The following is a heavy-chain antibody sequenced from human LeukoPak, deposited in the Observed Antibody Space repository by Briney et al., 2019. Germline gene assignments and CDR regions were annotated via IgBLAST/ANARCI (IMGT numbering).Heavy chain of an antibody. J-gene: IGHJ4*02. Sequence: SETLSLTCAVYGGSFSGYYWSWIRQPPGKGLEWIGEINHSGSTNYNPSLKSRVTISVDTSKNQFSLRLNSVTAADTAVYYCARVTGYMTEDYFDYWGQGTLITVSS. CDR2: INHSGST. V-gene: IGHV4-34*01. CDR1: GGSFSGYY. CDR3: ARVTGYMTEDYFDY. D-gene: IGHD6-13*01.